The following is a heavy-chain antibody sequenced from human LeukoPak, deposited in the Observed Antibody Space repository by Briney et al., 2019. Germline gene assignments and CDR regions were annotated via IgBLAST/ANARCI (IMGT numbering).Heavy chain of an antibody. V-gene: IGHV5-51*01. J-gene: IGHJ4*02. CDR1: GYSFTSYW. CDR3: ARRYCSSTTCRGDFDY. Sequence: GESLKISCKGSGYSFTSYWIGWVRQVPGKGLEWMGIIYPGGSDTRYSPSFQGQVTISADKSISTAYLQWSSLKASDTAMYYCARRYCSSTTCRGDFDYWGQGTLVTVSS. D-gene: IGHD2-2*01. CDR2: IYPGGSDT.